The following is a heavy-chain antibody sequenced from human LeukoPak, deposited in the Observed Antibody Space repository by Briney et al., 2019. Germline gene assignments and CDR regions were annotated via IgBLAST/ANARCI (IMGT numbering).Heavy chain of an antibody. J-gene: IGHJ6*03. CDR1: GFIFSSYA. Sequence: GGSLRLSCAASGFIFSSYAMSWVRQAPGKGLESVSYGGSGGSTYYADSVKGRFIVSRDNSKSTLYLQMNSLTAEDTAVYYCAKMRGQYYHSYYMDAWGKGTTVTVSS. CDR3: AKMRGQYYHSYYMDA. CDR2: GGSGGST. V-gene: IGHV3-23*01.